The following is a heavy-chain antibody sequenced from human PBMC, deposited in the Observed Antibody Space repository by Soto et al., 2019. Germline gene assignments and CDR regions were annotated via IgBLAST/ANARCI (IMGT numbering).Heavy chain of an antibody. CDR2: IYWDDDK. CDR3: AHKVSSCSGGSWYVGWFDP. D-gene: IGHD2-15*01. Sequence: QITLKESGPTLVKPTQTLTLTCTFSGFSLSTSGVGVGWIRQPPGKALEWLALIYWDDDKRYSPSLKSKHTITKDTSKTHVVLTMTNMDPVDTATYYCAHKVSSCSGGSWYVGWFDPWCQGTMVTVSS. CDR1: GFSLSTSGVG. J-gene: IGHJ5*02. V-gene: IGHV2-5*02.